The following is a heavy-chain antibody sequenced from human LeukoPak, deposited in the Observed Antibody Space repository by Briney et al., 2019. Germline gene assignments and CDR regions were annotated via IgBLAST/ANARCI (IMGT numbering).Heavy chain of an antibody. CDR3: AKDRGIFAVGFFDY. CDR1: RFSFGNYA. Sequence: PGGSLRLSCAASRFSFGNYAMSWVRQAPGKGLEWVSGVSGSGETTYYVDSVEDRFTISRDNSKNTLYLQLNSLRAEDTAVYYCAKDRGIFAVGFFDYWGQGTLVTVSS. J-gene: IGHJ4*02. CDR2: VSGSGETT. D-gene: IGHD3-3*01. V-gene: IGHV3-23*01.